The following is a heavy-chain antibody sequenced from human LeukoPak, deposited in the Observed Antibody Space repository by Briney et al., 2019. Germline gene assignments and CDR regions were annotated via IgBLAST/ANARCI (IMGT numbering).Heavy chain of an antibody. V-gene: IGHV3-30*02. CDR1: VFTFRSYD. D-gene: IGHD5-12*01. CDR2: IRYEGSKK. Sequence: GGCLRLSCASSVFTFRSYDMHWVRQAPGRGVEGVAFIRYEGSKKYYADSVKGRFTISRDNSKNTLYLQMNSLRAEDTPVYYCARDLRGYSRYEEGGFFDYWGQGTLVTVSS. J-gene: IGHJ4*02. CDR3: ARDLRGYSRYEEGGFFDY.